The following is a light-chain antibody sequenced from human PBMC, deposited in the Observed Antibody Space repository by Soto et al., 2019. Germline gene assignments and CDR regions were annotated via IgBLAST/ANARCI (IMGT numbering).Light chain of an antibody. V-gene: IGKV1-39*01. CDR1: EDIRSY. CDR3: QQSYSTPPIT. CDR2: SVS. J-gene: IGKJ5*01. Sequence: DIQMTQSPSSLSASVGDRVTITCRASEDIRSYLNWYQQKPGKAPKLLIYSVSSLQGGVPSRFSGSGSGTDFTLTISSLQPEDFAAYYCQQSYSTPPITFGQGTRREIK.